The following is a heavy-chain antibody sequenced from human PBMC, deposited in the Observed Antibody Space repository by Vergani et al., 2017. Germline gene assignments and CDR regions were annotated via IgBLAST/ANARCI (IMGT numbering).Heavy chain of an antibody. Sequence: QVQLVQSGAEVKKPGASVKVSCKASGNTFTGYYMHWVRQAPGQGLEWMGWIHPNSGDTNYAQKFQGRVTVTRDTSSSTAYMDLSRLRSDDTAVYYCASLSASSSNYVGFWGQGTVVTVSS. CDR3: ASLSASSSNYVGF. CDR1: GNTFTGYY. D-gene: IGHD6-13*01. V-gene: IGHV1-2*02. CDR2: IHPNSGDT. J-gene: IGHJ4*02.